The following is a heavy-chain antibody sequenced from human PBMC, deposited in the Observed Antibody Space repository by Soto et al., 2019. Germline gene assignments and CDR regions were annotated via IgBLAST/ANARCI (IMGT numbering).Heavy chain of an antibody. CDR3: AKREEQWLDYYYHYGMDV. J-gene: IGHJ6*02. Sequence: SLRLSCAASGFTFSSYGMHWVRQAPGKGLEWVTVISYDGSNKYYADSVKGRFTISRDNSKNTLYLQMNSLRAEDTAVYYCAKREEQWLDYYYHYGMDVWGQGTTVTVSS. V-gene: IGHV3-30*18. D-gene: IGHD6-19*01. CDR1: GFTFSSYG. CDR2: ISYDGSNK.